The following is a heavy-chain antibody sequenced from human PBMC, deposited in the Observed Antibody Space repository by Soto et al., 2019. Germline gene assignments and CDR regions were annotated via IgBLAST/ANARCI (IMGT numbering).Heavy chain of an antibody. CDR3: ARGGSGSYFPRSKYYYYMDV. J-gene: IGHJ6*03. CDR2: IYPGDSDT. V-gene: IGHV5-51*01. CDR1: GYSFFSYW. Sequence: GESLKISCKGSGYSFFSYWIGWVRQMPGKGLEWMGIIYPGDSDTGYSPSFQGQVIISADKSLSTAYLQWSSLKASDTAMYYCARGGSGSYFPRSKYYYYMDVWGKGTTVTVSS. D-gene: IGHD3-10*01.